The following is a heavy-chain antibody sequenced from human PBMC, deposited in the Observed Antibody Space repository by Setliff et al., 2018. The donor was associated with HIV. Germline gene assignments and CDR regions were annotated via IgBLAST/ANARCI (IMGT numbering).Heavy chain of an antibody. J-gene: IGHJ3*02. D-gene: IGHD1-26*01. CDR1: GYTFTGYY. CDR2: INPNSGGT. Sequence: ASVKVSCKASGYTFTGYYMHWVRQAPGQGLEWMGRINPNSGGTNYAQKCQGRVTMTRDTSISKAYMELSRLRSDDTAVYYYARGTRVGANDAFDIWGQGTMVT. V-gene: IGHV1-2*06. CDR3: ARGTRVGANDAFDI.